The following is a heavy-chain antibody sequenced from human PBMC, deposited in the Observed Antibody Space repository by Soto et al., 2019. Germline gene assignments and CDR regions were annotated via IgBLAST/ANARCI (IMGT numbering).Heavy chain of an antibody. D-gene: IGHD6-19*01. V-gene: IGHV1-69*13. J-gene: IGHJ6*02. Sequence: GASVKVCCKASGGTFSSYAISWVRQAPGQGLEWMGGIIPIFGTANYAQKFQGRVTITADESTSTAYMELSSLRSEDTAVYYCASSVDEQWLVLEGYYYFCMDVWGQGTTVTVSS. CDR2: IIPIFGTA. CDR1: GGTFSSYA. CDR3: ASSVDEQWLVLEGYYYFCMDV.